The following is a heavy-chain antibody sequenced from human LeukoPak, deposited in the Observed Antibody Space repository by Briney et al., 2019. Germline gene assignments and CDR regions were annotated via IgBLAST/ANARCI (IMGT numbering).Heavy chain of an antibody. Sequence: VGSVKVSCKASGYTFTSYGISWVRQAPGQGLEWMGWISSYNGNTNYAQQKLQGRVTMTTDTSTSTAYMELRSLRSDDTAVYYCARDLKRGYSSGRYSWGTGSSNDYWGQGTLVTVSS. J-gene: IGHJ4*02. V-gene: IGHV1-18*01. CDR3: ARDLKRGYSSGRYSWGTGSSNDY. D-gene: IGHD6-19*01. CDR2: ISSYNGNT. CDR1: GYTFTSYG.